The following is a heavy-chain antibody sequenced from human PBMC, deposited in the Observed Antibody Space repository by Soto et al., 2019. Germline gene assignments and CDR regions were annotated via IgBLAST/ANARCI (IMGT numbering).Heavy chain of an antibody. CDR2: VSGSVRSM. CDR1: GFTFSTYA. D-gene: IGHD2-2*03. Sequence: VGSLRLSCAASGFTFSTYAMSWARQAPGKGLEWVAAVSGSVRSMYYADSVKGLFAIYRDNSKDTVHLQLNSLKAEDTDVYYCVRLGWIHWSNGPGDWGQGTLVTVSS. CDR3: VRLGWIHWSNGPGD. V-gene: IGHV3-23*01. J-gene: IGHJ4*02.